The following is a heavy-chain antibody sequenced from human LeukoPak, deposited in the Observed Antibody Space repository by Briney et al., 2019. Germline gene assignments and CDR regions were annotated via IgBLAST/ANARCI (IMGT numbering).Heavy chain of an antibody. J-gene: IGHJ4*02. Sequence: PGGSLRLSCAASGFSFSDYGMSWVRQAPGKGLEWVASMKKDGSDEKYVDSVRGRFTISRDNAKNLLFLQMNSLRAEDTAVYFCGRVHEGSVYRSTEYWGQGTLVTVST. CDR3: GRVHEGSVYRSTEY. CDR2: MKKDGSDE. D-gene: IGHD5/OR15-5a*01. CDR1: GFSFSDYG. V-gene: IGHV3-7*01.